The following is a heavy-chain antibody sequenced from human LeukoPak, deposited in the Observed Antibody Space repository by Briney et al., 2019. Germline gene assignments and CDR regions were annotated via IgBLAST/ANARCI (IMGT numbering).Heavy chain of an antibody. CDR1: GGSIRSSYYY. CDR3: ARALVGDYFDY. CDR2: IYDSGST. J-gene: IGHJ4*02. D-gene: IGHD3-10*01. V-gene: IGHV4-39*01. Sequence: SEPLSLTCTVSGGSIRSSYYYWGWIRQPPGKGLEWIGSIYDSGSTYYNPSLKSRVTISVDTSKNQFSLKLNSVTAADTAVYYCARALVGDYFDYWGQGTLVNVSS.